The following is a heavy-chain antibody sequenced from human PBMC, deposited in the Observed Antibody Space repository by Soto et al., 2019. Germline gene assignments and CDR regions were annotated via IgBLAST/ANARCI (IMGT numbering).Heavy chain of an antibody. D-gene: IGHD5-18*01. CDR2: ISYDGSNK. CDR3: ASTVDTAMGYYMDY. J-gene: IGHJ4*02. CDR1: GFTFSSYA. V-gene: IGHV3-30-3*01. Sequence: QVQLVESGGGVVQPGRSLRLSCAASGFTFSSYAMHWVRQAPGKGLEWVAVISYDGSNKYYADSVKGRFTISRDNSKNTLYLQMNSLRAEDTAVYYCASTVDTAMGYYMDYWGQGTLVTVSS.